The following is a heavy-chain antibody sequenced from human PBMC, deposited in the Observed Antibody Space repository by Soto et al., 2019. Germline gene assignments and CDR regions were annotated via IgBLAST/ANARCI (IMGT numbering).Heavy chain of an antibody. J-gene: IGHJ5*02. CDR2: IFSNDEK. V-gene: IGHV2-26*01. Sequence: QVTLKESGPVLVKPTETLTLTCTVSGFSLSDAKLGVSWIRQPPGKALEWLAHIFSNDEKSYSTSLKTRLTSSKDTSKSQVVLTTTNREPADTATYYWARTRHYDFWSGSYDLWGQGTLVTVSS. D-gene: IGHD3-3*01. CDR3: ARTRHYDFWSGSYDL. CDR1: GFSLSDAKLG.